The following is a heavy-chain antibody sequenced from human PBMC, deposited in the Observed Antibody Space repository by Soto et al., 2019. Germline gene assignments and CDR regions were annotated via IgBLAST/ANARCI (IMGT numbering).Heavy chain of an antibody. Sequence: GGSLRLSCAASGFTVSSNYMSWVRQAPGKGLEWVSVIYSGGSTYYADSVKGRFTISRDNSKNTLYLQMNSLRAEDTAVYYCAKVGTYYYGSGSPPLFDYWGQGTLVTVSS. CDR2: IYSGGST. CDR3: AKVGTYYYGSGSPPLFDY. D-gene: IGHD3-10*01. CDR1: GFTVSSNY. J-gene: IGHJ4*02. V-gene: IGHV3-53*01.